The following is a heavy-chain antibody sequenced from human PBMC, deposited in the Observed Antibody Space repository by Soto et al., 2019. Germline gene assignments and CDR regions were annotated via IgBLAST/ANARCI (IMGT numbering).Heavy chain of an antibody. Sequence: GGSLRLSCAASGFTFSSYAMSWVRQAPGKGLEWVSAISGSGGSTYYADSVKGRFTISRDNSKNTLYLQMNSLRAEDTAVYYCAKVPPGSGSYYIGANWFDPWGQGTLVTVSS. CDR3: AKVPPGSGSYYIGANWFDP. D-gene: IGHD3-10*01. V-gene: IGHV3-23*01. J-gene: IGHJ5*02. CDR2: ISGSGGST. CDR1: GFTFSSYA.